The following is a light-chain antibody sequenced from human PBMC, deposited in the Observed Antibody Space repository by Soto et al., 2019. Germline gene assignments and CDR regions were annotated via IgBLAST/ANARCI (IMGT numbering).Light chain of an antibody. Sequence: IVLTQFPGTLSLSPGDRATLACRASQSVATSYLAWYQQKPGQAPRLLIFGASTRATGIPDRFSGNGSATHFTLTISRLEPEDFAVYYCQQYGSSTFTFGPGTRVDIK. V-gene: IGKV3-20*01. CDR3: QQYGSSTFT. CDR2: GAS. CDR1: QSVATSY. J-gene: IGKJ3*01.